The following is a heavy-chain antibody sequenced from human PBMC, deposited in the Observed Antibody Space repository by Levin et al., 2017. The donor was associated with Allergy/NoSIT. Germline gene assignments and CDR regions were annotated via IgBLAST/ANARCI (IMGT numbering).Heavy chain of an antibody. J-gene: IGHJ3*01. CDR3: AEGPFASGNSIGWDAFDV. Sequence: PGESLKISCVASGFTFSNFAMSWVRQGPGKGLEWISSISGSGFGFSGGVTYYADSVKGRFTISRDDSKNTVYLEMSSLRAEDTAVYYCAEGPFASGNSIGWDAFDVWGQGTMVTVSS. CDR1: GFTFSNFA. V-gene: IGHV3-23*01. CDR2: ISGSGFGFSGGVT. D-gene: IGHD3-3*01.